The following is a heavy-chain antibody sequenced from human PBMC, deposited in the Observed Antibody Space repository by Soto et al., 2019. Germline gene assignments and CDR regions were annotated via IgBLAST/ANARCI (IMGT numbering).Heavy chain of an antibody. Sequence: QVHLVQSGAEVKKPGASVKVSCKASGYTFTGYYMHWVRQAPGQGLEWMGWINTNSGGTNYAQKLQGWVTMTRDTSISTAYMELSRLRSDDTAVYYCARGGYSGYDFDYWGQGTLVTVSS. CDR3: ARGGYSGYDFDY. D-gene: IGHD5-12*01. J-gene: IGHJ4*02. V-gene: IGHV1-2*04. CDR1: GYTFTGYY. CDR2: INTNSGGT.